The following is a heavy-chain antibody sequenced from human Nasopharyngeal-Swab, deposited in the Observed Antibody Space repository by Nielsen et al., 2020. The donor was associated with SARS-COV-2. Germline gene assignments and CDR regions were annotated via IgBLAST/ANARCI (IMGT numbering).Heavy chain of an antibody. CDR2: INHSGST. J-gene: IGHJ4*02. CDR3: AGGRGYSYGRRYYFDY. Sequence: SETLSLTCAVYGGSFSGYYWSWIRQPPGKGLEWIGEINHSGSTNYNPSLKSRVTISVDTSKTQFSLKLSSVTAADTAVYYCAGGRGYSYGRRYYFDYWGQGTLVTVSS. CDR1: GGSFSGYY. D-gene: IGHD5-18*01. V-gene: IGHV4-34*01.